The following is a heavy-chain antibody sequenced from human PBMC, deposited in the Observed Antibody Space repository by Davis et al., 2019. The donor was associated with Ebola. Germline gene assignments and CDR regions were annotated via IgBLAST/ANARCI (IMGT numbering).Heavy chain of an antibody. CDR3: AKEQDIVVVPAARASLDY. CDR2: ISYDGSNK. V-gene: IGHV3-30*18. Sequence: PGGSLRLSCAASGFTFSSYGMHWVRQAPGKGLEWVAVISYDGSNKYYADSVKGRFTISRDNSKNTLYLQMNSLRAEDTAVYYCAKEQDIVVVPAARASLDYWGQGTLVTVSS. J-gene: IGHJ4*02. D-gene: IGHD2-2*01. CDR1: GFTFSSYG.